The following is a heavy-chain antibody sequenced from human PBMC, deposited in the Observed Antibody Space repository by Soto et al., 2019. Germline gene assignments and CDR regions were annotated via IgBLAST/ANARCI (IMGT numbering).Heavy chain of an antibody. V-gene: IGHV3-53*01. CDR2: IYSGGNT. Sequence: EVQLVESGGGLIQPGGSLRLSCAASGFSVSSNYMSWVRQAPGKGLEWVSVIYSGGNTHYADSVKGRFTISRDNSKNTLYLQMNSLRAEDTAVYYWARDSTWIPYYHYGMEVWGQGTTVTVSS. D-gene: IGHD5-18*01. CDR3: ARDSTWIPYYHYGMEV. CDR1: GFSVSSNY. J-gene: IGHJ6*02.